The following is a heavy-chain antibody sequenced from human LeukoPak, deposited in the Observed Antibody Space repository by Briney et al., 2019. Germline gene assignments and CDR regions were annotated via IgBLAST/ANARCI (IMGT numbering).Heavy chain of an antibody. V-gene: IGHV3-73*01. Sequence: GGSLRLSCAASGFTFSGSAMHWVRQASGKGLEWVGRIRSKANSYATAYAASVKGRFAISRDDSKNTAYLQMNSLKTEDTAVYYCTTSGVAEASSFYMDVWGKGTTVTVSS. D-gene: IGHD1-26*01. CDR3: TTSGVAEASSFYMDV. CDR2: IRSKANSYAT. J-gene: IGHJ6*03. CDR1: GFTFSGSA.